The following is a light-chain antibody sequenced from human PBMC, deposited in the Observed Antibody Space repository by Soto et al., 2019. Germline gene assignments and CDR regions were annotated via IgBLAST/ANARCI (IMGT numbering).Light chain of an antibody. CDR1: SRDVGGYNY. CDR3: SSYTSSSTPV. Sequence: QSVLTQPASVSGSPGQSITISCTGTSRDVGGYNYVSWYQQHPGKAPKLMIYDVSNRPSGVSNRFSGSKSGNTASLTISGLQAEDEADYYCSSYTSSSTPVFGGGTKVNVL. V-gene: IGLV2-14*01. CDR2: DVS. J-gene: IGLJ2*01.